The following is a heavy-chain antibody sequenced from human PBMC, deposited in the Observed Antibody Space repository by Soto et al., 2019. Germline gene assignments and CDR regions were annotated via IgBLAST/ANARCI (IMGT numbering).Heavy chain of an antibody. D-gene: IGHD3-22*01. Sequence: GESLKISCKGSGYSFTSYWIGWVRQMPGKGLEWMGIIFPGDSDTRYSPSFQGQVTISADKSISTAYLQWSSLKASDTAMYYCARATYYYDSSGYYYYYGMDVWGQGTTVTVSS. J-gene: IGHJ6*02. CDR1: GYSFTSYW. V-gene: IGHV5-51*01. CDR2: IFPGDSDT. CDR3: ARATYYYDSSGYYYYYGMDV.